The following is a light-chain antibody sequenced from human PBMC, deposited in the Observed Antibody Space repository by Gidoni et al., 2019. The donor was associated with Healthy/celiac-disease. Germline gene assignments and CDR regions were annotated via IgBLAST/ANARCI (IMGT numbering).Light chain of an antibody. Sequence: DIQMTQSPSTLSASVGDRVTITCRASQSISSWLAWYQQKPGKAPQLLIYDASSLESGVPSRFSGSGSGTEFTLTISSLQPDDFATYYGQQYNSYPLTFGGGTKVEIK. CDR1: QSISSW. V-gene: IGKV1-5*01. J-gene: IGKJ4*01. CDR2: DAS. CDR3: QQYNSYPLT.